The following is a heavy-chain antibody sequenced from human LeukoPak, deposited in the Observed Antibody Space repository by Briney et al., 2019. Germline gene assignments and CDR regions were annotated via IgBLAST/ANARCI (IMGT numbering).Heavy chain of an antibody. J-gene: IGHJ3*02. V-gene: IGHV3-33*01. CDR3: ASQIVVVPAPIPIAFDI. CDR2: IWYEGSNK. CDR1: GFTFSSYG. Sequence: GGSLRLSCAASGFTFSSYGMHWVRQAPGKGREGGAVIWYEGSNKYYADSVKGRYTISRDNYKNTLYVQMNSLRAEDTAVYYCASQIVVVPAPIPIAFDIWGQGTMVTVSS. D-gene: IGHD2-2*01.